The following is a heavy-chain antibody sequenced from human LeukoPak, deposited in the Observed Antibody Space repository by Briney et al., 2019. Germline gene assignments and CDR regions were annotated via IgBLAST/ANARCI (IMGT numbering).Heavy chain of an antibody. J-gene: IGHJ3*02. CDR3: ARRSAAKDAFDI. CDR1: GFTFSDYN. Sequence: GGSLRLSCAASGFTFSDYNMRWIRQAPGKGLEWVSSISRSGSTKYYADSVKGRFTISRDNAKNTLYLQMNSLRAEDTAVYYCARRSAAKDAFDIWGQGTMVTVSS. D-gene: IGHD6-25*01. V-gene: IGHV3-11*04. CDR2: ISRSGSTK.